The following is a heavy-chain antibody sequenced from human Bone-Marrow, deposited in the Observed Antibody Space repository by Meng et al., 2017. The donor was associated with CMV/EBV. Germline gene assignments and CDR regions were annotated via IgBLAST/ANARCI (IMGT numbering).Heavy chain of an antibody. CDR2: IYTSGST. CDR3: ARDTYYYDSSGREPFDY. V-gene: IGHV4-4*07. J-gene: IGHJ4*02. D-gene: IGHD3-22*01. CDR1: GYSISSGYY. Sequence: SETLSLTCTVSGYSISSGYYWSWIRQPAGKGLEWIGRIYTSGSTNYNPSLKSRVTMSVDTSKNQFSLKLSSVTAADTAVYYCARDTYYYDSSGREPFDYWGQGTLVTVSS.